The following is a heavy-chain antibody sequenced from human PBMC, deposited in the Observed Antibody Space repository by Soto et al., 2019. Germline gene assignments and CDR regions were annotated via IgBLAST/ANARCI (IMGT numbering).Heavy chain of an antibody. CDR2: MGYNGFT. D-gene: IGHD3-10*01. V-gene: IGHV4-59*08. CDR1: GDPMNNYY. CDR3: ARQGFGELHGLVDV. Sequence: QVQLQESGPGLVKPSETLSLTCTISGDPMNNYYCSWFRQPRGQGLEWIGYMGYNGFTRYNPSLRSRVAISLATAKNQFSLNLSSVTAADTALYYCARQGFGELHGLVDVWGQGITVTVSS. J-gene: IGHJ6*02.